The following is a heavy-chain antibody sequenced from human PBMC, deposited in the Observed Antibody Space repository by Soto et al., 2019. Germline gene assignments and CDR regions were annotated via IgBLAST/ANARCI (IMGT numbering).Heavy chain of an antibody. CDR2: IVVGSGNT. CDR3: AAAFLEWSNYYYYGMDV. V-gene: IGHV1-58*01. Sequence: SVKVSCKASGFTFTSSAVQWVRQARGQRLEWIGWIVVGSGNTNYAQKFQERVTITRDMSTSTAYMELSSLRSEDTAVYYCAAAFLEWSNYYYYGMDVWGQGTTVTVSS. CDR1: GFTFTSSA. J-gene: IGHJ6*02. D-gene: IGHD3-3*02.